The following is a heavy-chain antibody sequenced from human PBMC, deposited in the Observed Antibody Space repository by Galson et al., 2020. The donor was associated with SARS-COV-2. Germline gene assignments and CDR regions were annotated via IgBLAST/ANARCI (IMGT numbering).Heavy chain of an antibody. CDR2: IYYSGST. CDR1: GGSISSGGYY. D-gene: IGHD2-8*01. V-gene: IGHV4-31*03. J-gene: IGHJ5*02. CDR3: ARDGVGFSNNWFDP. Sequence: SETLSLTCTVSGGSISSGGYYWSWIRQHPGKGLEWIGYIYYSGSTYYNPSLKSRVTISVDTSKNQFSLKLSSVTAADTAVYYCARDGVGFSNNWFDPWGQGTLGTVSS.